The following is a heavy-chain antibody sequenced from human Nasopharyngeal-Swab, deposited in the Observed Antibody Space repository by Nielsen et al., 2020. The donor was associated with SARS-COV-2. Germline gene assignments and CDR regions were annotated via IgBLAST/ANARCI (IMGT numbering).Heavy chain of an antibody. Sequence: GESLKISCAASGFTFDDYAMHWVRQAPGKGLEWVSLISGDGGSTYYADSVKGRFTISRDNSKNSLYLQMNSLRTEDTALYYCAKGSYSSSWYFGRGGHYYGMDVWGQGTTVTASS. CDR1: GFTFDDYA. CDR2: ISGDGGST. D-gene: IGHD6-13*01. CDR3: AKGSYSSSWYFGRGGHYYGMDV. J-gene: IGHJ6*02. V-gene: IGHV3-43*02.